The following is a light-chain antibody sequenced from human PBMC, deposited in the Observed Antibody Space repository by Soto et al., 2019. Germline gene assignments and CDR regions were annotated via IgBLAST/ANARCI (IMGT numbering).Light chain of an antibody. J-gene: IGKJ1*01. V-gene: IGKV3-20*01. CDR1: QSVGFSY. Sequence: EIVLTQSPGTLSLSPGERATLSCRASQSVGFSYLAWYQQKPGQAPRLLIYGVSTRATGIPDRFSGSGSGTDFTLTISRREPEDFAVYYCQQCGVSPRTFGQGTKVEI. CDR3: QQCGVSPRT. CDR2: GVS.